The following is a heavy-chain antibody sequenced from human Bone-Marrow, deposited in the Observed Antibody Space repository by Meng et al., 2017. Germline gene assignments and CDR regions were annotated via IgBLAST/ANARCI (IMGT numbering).Heavy chain of an antibody. Sequence: ASAKVSCKASGYTFTSYGISWVRQAPGQGLEWMGWISAYNGNTNYAQKLQGRVTMTTDTSTSTAYMELRSLRSDDTAVYYCARDLFGSPWFGELLYLETYYGMDVWGQGTMVTVSS. CDR1: GYTFTSYG. D-gene: IGHD3-10*01. J-gene: IGHJ6*02. CDR2: ISAYNGNT. V-gene: IGHV1-18*01. CDR3: ARDLFGSPWFGELLYLETYYGMDV.